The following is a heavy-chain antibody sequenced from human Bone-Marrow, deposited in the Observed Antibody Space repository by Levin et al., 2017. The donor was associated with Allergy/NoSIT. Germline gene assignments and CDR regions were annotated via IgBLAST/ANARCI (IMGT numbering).Heavy chain of an antibody. V-gene: IGHV3-30-3*01. CDR2: ISYDGSNK. J-gene: IGHJ4*02. CDR3: ARSISANLLTGLDY. D-gene: IGHD3-9*01. Sequence: GESLKISCAASGFTFSNYAMHWVRQAPGKGLEWVATISYDGSNKYYADSVKGRFTISRDNSKNTLDLQMSSLVTEDTTVYYCARSISANLLTGLDYWGQGTLVTVSS. CDR1: GFTFSNYA.